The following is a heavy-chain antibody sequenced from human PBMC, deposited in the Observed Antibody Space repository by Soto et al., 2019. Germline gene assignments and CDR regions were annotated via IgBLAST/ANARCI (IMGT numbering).Heavy chain of an antibody. CDR1: GYRFTNFW. J-gene: IGHJ3*02. CDR2: IYPGDSDT. Sequence: GESLKISCTGSGYRFTNFWIGWVRQMPGKGLEWMGIIYPGDSDTTYGPPFEGQVTFSADRSTSTAYLEWSSLRASDTAMYYCAKTYSGDSNDAFDIWGQGTLVTVSS. V-gene: IGHV5-51*01. D-gene: IGHD1-26*01. CDR3: AKTYSGDSNDAFDI.